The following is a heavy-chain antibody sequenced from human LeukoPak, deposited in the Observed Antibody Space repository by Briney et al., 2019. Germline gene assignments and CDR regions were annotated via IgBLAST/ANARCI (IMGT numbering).Heavy chain of an antibody. CDR1: GGSICRYY. CDR2: IYYNGNT. D-gene: IGHD3-22*01. V-gene: IGHV4-59*08. J-gene: IGHJ4*02. Sequence: SETLSLTCTVSGGSICRYYWSWIRQPPGKGLEWIGYIYYNGNTNYNPSLKSRVTLSVDTSKNQFSLNLSSVTAADTAVYYCARHGPDSSGYILDYWGQGTLVTVSS. CDR3: ARHGPDSSGYILDY.